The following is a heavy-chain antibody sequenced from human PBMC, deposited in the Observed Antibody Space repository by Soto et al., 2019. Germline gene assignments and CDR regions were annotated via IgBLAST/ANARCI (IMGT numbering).Heavy chain of an antibody. V-gene: IGHV1-24*01. J-gene: IGHJ1*01. Sequence: ASVKVSCKVSGYTLTELSMHWVRHSHGKGLEWMGGFDPEDGETIYAQKFQGRVTMTEDKSTDTAYMELSSLRSEDAAVYYCATDFAASPVYDSSGYYFKDWGQGTLVTVSS. D-gene: IGHD3-22*01. CDR3: ATDFAASPVYDSSGYYFKD. CDR2: FDPEDGET. CDR1: GYTLTELS.